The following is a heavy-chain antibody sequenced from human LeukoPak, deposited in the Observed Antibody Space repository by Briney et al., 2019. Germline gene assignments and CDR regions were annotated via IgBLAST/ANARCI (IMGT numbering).Heavy chain of an antibody. Sequence: SETLSLTCTVSIGSISSCSYYCAWIRQPPGTVLYWNWSIYYCGSIYYNPSLKSRVPISLDPYKTQFSLKLSAITAHDTALLYCARNHPTNDYGENYVTPGFAFDIWGQGTMVTVSS. CDR3: ARNHPTNDYGENYVTPGFAFDI. J-gene: IGHJ3*02. D-gene: IGHD4-17*01. V-gene: IGHV4-39*07. CDR1: IGSISSCSYY. CDR2: IYYCGSI.